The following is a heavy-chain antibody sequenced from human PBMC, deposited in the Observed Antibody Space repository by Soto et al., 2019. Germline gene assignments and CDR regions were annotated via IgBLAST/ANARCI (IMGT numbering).Heavy chain of an antibody. J-gene: IGHJ5*02. CDR3: ARGYCSSTSCYWIGSGWFDP. V-gene: IGHV4-34*01. Sequence: QVQLQQWGAGLLKPSETLSLTCAVYGGSFSGYYWSWIRQPPGKGLEWIGEINHSGSTNYNPSLKCRVTISVDTSKNQFSLKLSSVTAADTAVYYCARGYCSSTSCYWIGSGWFDPWGQGTLVTVSS. CDR1: GGSFSGYY. D-gene: IGHD2-2*01. CDR2: INHSGST.